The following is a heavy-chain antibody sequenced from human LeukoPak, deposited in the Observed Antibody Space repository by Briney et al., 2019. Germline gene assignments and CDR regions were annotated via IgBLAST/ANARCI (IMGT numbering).Heavy chain of an antibody. V-gene: IGHV1-18*01. J-gene: IGHJ4*02. Sequence: ASVTVSCKASGYTFTNHGISWVRQAPGQGLEWMGWITTYNGNTNYAQKLQGRVTMTTDTSTSTAYMELRSLRSDDTAVYYCARVYGSGWSFDYWGQGTLVTVSS. CDR3: ARVYGSGWSFDY. D-gene: IGHD6-19*01. CDR1: GYTFTNHG. CDR2: ITTYNGNT.